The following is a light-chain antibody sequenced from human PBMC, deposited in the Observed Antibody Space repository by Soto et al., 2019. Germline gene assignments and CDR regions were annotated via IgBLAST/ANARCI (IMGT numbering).Light chain of an antibody. J-gene: IGKJ1*01. CDR3: QQYNSYSTWT. CDR2: KAS. CDR1: QSISSW. Sequence: DIQMTQSPSALSASVGDRVTITCRASQSISSWLAWYQQKPGKAPKLLIYKASSLESGVPSRFSGSGSGTEFTLTISSLQPDDFVTYYCQQYNSYSTWTFGQGTKGDIK. V-gene: IGKV1-5*03.